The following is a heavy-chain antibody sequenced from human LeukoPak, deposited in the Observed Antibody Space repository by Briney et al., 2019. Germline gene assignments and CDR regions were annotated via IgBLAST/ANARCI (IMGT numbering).Heavy chain of an antibody. CDR3: ARAGRIPRYYYYYMDV. CDR1: GGSFSGYY. V-gene: IGHV4-34*01. Sequence: SETLSLTCAVYGGSFSGYYWSWIRQPPGKGLEWIGEINHSGSTNYNPSLKSRVTISVETSKNQYSLKLSSVTAADTAVYYCARAGRIPRYYYYYMDVWGKGTTVTVSS. CDR2: INHSGST. J-gene: IGHJ6*03. D-gene: IGHD3-10*01.